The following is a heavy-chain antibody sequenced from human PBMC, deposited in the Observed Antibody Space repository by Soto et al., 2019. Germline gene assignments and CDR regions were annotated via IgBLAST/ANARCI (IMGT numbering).Heavy chain of an antibody. V-gene: IGHV1-3*01. CDR2: INAGNGNT. Sequence: QVQLVQSGAEVKKPGASVKVSCKASGYTFTSYAMHWLRQAPGQRLEWMGWINAGNGNTKYSQKFQGRVTITRDTSASTAYMELSSLRSEDTAVYYCARGRYFDWLSLNWFDPWGQGTLVTVSS. CDR3: ARGRYFDWLSLNWFDP. CDR1: GYTFTSYA. J-gene: IGHJ5*02. D-gene: IGHD3-9*01.